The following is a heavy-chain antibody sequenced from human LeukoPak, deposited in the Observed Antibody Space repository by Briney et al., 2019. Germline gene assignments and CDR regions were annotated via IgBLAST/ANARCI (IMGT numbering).Heavy chain of an antibody. CDR1: GFTFSDHY. CDR2: ISSSGSTI. D-gene: IGHD6-13*01. CDR3: ARYSSSWYSHFDY. Sequence: GGSLRLSCAASGFTFSDHYMSWIRQAPGKGLEWVSYISSSGSTIYYADSVKGRFTISRDNAKNSLYLQMNSLRAEDTAVYYCARYSSSWYSHFDYWGQGTLVTVSS. V-gene: IGHV3-11*04. J-gene: IGHJ4*02.